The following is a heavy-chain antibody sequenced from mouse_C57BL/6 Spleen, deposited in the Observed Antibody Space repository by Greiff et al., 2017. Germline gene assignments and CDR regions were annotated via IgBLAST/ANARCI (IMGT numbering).Heavy chain of an antibody. D-gene: IGHD1-1*01. J-gene: IGHJ4*01. CDR3: ARRIIHYYGSSLYYAMDY. V-gene: IGHV14-2*01. CDR2: IDPEDGET. CDR1: GFNIKDYY. Sequence: VQLKQSGAELVKPGASVKLSCTASGFNIKDYYMHWVKQRTEQGLEWIGRIDPEDGETKYAPKFQGKATITADTSSNTAYLQLSSLTSEDTAVYYCARRIIHYYGSSLYYAMDYWGQGTSVTVSS.